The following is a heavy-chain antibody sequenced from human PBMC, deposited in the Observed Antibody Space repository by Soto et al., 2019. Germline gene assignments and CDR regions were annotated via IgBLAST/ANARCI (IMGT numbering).Heavy chain of an antibody. CDR2: IYFSGST. J-gene: IGHJ6*02. CDR1: GGSNSSGGYY. CDR3: ARYRATIFGVVISPRSYYYYGMDV. D-gene: IGHD3-3*01. Sequence: PSETLCLTCTVSGGSNSSGGYYWSWIRQHPGKGLEWIRYIYFSGSTYYNPSLKRRVTIAVDTSNNPFARKLGSVAAADTAVYYCARYRATIFGVVISPRSYYYYGMDVWVQGTTVGVPS. V-gene: IGHV4-31*03.